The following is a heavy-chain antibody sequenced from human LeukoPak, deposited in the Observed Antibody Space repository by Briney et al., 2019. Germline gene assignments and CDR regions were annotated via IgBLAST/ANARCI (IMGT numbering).Heavy chain of an antibody. CDR3: ARGWDVVVVPAADFDY. CDR1: GDSVSRNNIA. D-gene: IGHD2-2*01. J-gene: IGHJ4*02. CDR2: TYYKSNWYN. V-gene: IGHV6-1*01. Sequence: SQTLSLTCAISGDSVSRNNIAWNWIRQSPSRGLEWLGRTYYKSNWYNEYAVSVGSRITINPDTSKNQFSLQLNSVTPEDTAVYYCARGWDVVVVPAADFDYWGQGILVTVSS.